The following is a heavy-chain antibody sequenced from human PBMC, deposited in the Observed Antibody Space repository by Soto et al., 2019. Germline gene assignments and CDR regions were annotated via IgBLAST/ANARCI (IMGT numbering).Heavy chain of an antibody. D-gene: IGHD2-21*01. V-gene: IGHV1-46*01. CDR3: ARGGHVVVVIAALDY. CDR2: VNPSGGHT. CDR1: GDTFTDYY. J-gene: IGHJ4*02. Sequence: QVQLVQSGAEVKKPGASVKVSCKASGDTFTDYYIHWVRQPPGQGLEWMGTVNPSGGHTTYAQHFLGRMTMTRDTSPSTLYMELTSRTSADTAVYYCARGGHVVVVIAALDYWAQGTLVTVSS.